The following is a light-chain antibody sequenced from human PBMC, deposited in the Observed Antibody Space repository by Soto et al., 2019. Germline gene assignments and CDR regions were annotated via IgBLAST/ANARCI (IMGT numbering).Light chain of an antibody. CDR1: QSFSSN. CDR3: QQYNDWPRT. CDR2: GAS. V-gene: IGKV3-15*01. J-gene: IGKJ5*01. Sequence: EIVMTQSPSTLSVSPGERVTLSYRASQSFSSNLAWYQHKPGQAPRLLIYGASTTATDVPPRFSGSGSGTEFTLTISNLQSEDFAVYYCQQYNDWPRTFGQGRRLEI.